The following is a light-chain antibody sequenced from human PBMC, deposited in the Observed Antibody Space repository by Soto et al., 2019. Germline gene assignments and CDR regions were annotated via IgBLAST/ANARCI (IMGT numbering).Light chain of an antibody. Sequence: EIVMTQSPGTLSLSPGERVTLSCRASQSVSSNFLAWYQQKPGQAPRLLVYGASTRASGIPDRFSGSGSGTEFTLTISSLQSEDFAVYYCQEYSKWPSRTFGPGTKVDIK. V-gene: IGKV3-15*01. CDR1: QSVSSN. CDR2: GAS. J-gene: IGKJ1*01. CDR3: QEYSKWPSRT.